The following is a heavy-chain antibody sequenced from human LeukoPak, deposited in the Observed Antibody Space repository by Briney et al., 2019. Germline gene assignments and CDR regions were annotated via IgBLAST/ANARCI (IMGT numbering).Heavy chain of an antibody. CDR2: FDPEDGET. J-gene: IGHJ1*01. CDR3: ATGRLVGAELQD. Sequence: GASVKVSCKVSGYTLTELSMHWVRQAPGKGLEWMGGFDPEDGETIYAQKFQGRVAMTEDTSTDTAYMELSSLRSEDTAVYYCATGRLVGAELQDWGQGTLVTVSS. V-gene: IGHV1-24*01. D-gene: IGHD1-26*01. CDR1: GYTLTELS.